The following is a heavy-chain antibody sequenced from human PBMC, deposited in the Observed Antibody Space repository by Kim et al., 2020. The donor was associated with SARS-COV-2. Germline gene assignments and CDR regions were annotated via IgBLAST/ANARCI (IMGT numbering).Heavy chain of an antibody. D-gene: IGHD6-19*01. Sequence: SETLSLTCTVSGGSISSSSYYWGWIRQPPGKGLEWIGSIYYSGSTYYNPSLKSRVTISVDTSKNQFSLKLSSVTAADTAVYYCARGSVAVAGTLCYYYYYGMGVWGQGPTVTVSS. J-gene: IGHJ6*02. CDR1: GGSISSSSYY. V-gene: IGHV4-39*01. CDR2: IYYSGST. CDR3: ARGSVAVAGTLCYYYYYGMGV.